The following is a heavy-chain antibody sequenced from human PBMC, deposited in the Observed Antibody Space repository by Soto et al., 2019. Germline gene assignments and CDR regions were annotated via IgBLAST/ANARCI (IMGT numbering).Heavy chain of an antibody. V-gene: IGHV4-38-2*01. CDR1: GYSISSGYY. J-gene: IGHJ4*02. D-gene: IGHD3-9*01. CDR2: IYHSGST. Sequence: SETLSLSCAVSGYSISSGYYWCWIRQPPGKGLEWIGSIYHSGSTYYNPSLKSRVTISVDTSKNQFSLKLSSVTAADTAVYYCARGLLLYDILTGYFDYWGQGTLVTVSS. CDR3: ARGLLLYDILTGYFDY.